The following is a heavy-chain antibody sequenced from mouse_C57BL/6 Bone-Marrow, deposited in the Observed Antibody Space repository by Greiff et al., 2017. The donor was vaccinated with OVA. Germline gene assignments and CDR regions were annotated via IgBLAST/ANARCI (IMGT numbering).Heavy chain of an antibody. CDR2: IDPSDSYT. V-gene: IGHV1-69*01. CDR1: GYTFTSYW. Sequence: QVQLQQPGAELVMPGASVKLSCKASGYTFTSYWMHWVKQRPGQGLEWIGEIDPSDSYTNYNQKFKGKSTLTVDKSSSTAYMQLSSLTSEDSAVYYCARGFYYGSSYWYFDVWGTGTTVTVSS. D-gene: IGHD1-1*01. J-gene: IGHJ1*03. CDR3: ARGFYYGSSYWYFDV.